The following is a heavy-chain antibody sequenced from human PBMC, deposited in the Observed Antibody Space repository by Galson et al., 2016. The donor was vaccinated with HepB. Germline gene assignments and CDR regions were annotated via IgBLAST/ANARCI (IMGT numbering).Heavy chain of an antibody. J-gene: IGHJ4*02. Sequence: PALVKPTQTLTLTCTFSGFPLSTGGMGLSWIRQPPGKALEWLARIDWADGKYYSTSLKTRLTISKDTSKNQVVLRMTNMDPVDTATYYCARIQTAYCSSTSCYALDFWGQGTLVTVSS. D-gene: IGHD2-2*01. V-gene: IGHV2-70*11. CDR2: IDWADGK. CDR3: ARIQTAYCSSTSCYALDF. CDR1: GFPLSTGGMG.